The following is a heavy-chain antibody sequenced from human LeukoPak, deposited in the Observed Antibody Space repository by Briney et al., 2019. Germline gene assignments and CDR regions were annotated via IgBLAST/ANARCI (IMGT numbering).Heavy chain of an antibody. D-gene: IGHD5-18*01. J-gene: IGHJ6*02. CDR3: AKDTGRSYGPLDYYGMDV. Sequence: PGGSLRLSCAASGFTFSSYGMHWVRQAPGKGLEWVAVISYDGSNKYYADSVKGRFTISRDNSKNTLYLQMNSRRAEDTAVYYCAKDTGRSYGPLDYYGMDVWGQGTTVTVSS. CDR2: ISYDGSNK. CDR1: GFTFSSYG. V-gene: IGHV3-30*18.